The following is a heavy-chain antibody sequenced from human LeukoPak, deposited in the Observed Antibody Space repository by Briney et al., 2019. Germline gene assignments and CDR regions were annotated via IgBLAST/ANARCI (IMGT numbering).Heavy chain of an antibody. J-gene: IGHJ5*02. V-gene: IGHV1-8*01. CDR3: ASRSLFEYSSSFLDP. D-gene: IGHD6-6*01. Sequence: GASVKVSCKASGYTFTSYDINWVRQATGQGLESMGWMNPNSGNTGYAQKFQGRVTMTRNTSISTAYMELSSLRSEDTAVYYCASRSLFEYSSSFLDPWGQGTLVTVSS. CDR1: GYTFTSYD. CDR2: MNPNSGNT.